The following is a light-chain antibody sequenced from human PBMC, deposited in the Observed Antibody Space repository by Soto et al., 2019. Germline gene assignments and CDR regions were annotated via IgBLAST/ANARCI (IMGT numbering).Light chain of an antibody. J-gene: IGLJ3*02. V-gene: IGLV4-69*01. CDR1: SGHSNYA. CDR3: QTWGTGNWV. CDR2: VNRDGSH. Sequence: QPVLTQSPSASASLGASVKLTCTLSSGHSNYAIAWHQQRPENGPRYLMKVNRDGSHIKGDGIPDRFSGSSSGAERYLTISSLQSEDEADYYCQTWGTGNWVFGGGTKVTVL.